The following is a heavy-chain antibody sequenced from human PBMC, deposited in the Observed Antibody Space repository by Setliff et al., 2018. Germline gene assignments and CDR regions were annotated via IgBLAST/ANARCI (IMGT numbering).Heavy chain of an antibody. CDR2: IWYDGSNK. Sequence: GGSLRLSCAASGFNLRTSSMNWVRQAPGKGLEWVAVIWYDGSNKYYADSVKGRFTISRDNSKNTLYLQMNSLRAEDTALYYCARQATDYWGQGTLVTVSS. CDR3: ARQATDY. CDR1: GFNLRTSS. V-gene: IGHV3-33*07. J-gene: IGHJ4*02.